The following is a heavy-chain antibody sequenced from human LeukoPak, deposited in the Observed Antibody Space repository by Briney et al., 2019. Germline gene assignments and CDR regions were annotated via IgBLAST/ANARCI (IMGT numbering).Heavy chain of an antibody. Sequence: GASVKVPCKASGGTFSSYAISWVRQAPGQGLEWMGGIIPIFGTANYAQKFQGRVTITADESTSTAYMELSSLRSEDTAVYYCARDGRVRIAAAGDPYYYYYMDVWGKGTTVTVSS. CDR2: IIPIFGTA. D-gene: IGHD6-13*01. CDR1: GGTFSSYA. J-gene: IGHJ6*03. V-gene: IGHV1-69*13. CDR3: ARDGRVRIAAAGDPYYYYYMDV.